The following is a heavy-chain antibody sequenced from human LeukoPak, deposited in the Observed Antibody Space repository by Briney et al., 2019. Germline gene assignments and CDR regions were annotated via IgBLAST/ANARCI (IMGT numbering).Heavy chain of an antibody. CDR1: GFTFSGYW. Sequence: GGSLRLSCAASGFTFSGYWMIWVRQAPGKGLEWVANINQDGSEKNYGDSVKGRFTISRDNTENSLYLQVNSLRVEDTAVYYCARDGFQAANYWGQGTLVTVSS. V-gene: IGHV3-7*01. CDR2: INQDGSEK. D-gene: IGHD3-10*01. J-gene: IGHJ4*02. CDR3: ARDGFQAANY.